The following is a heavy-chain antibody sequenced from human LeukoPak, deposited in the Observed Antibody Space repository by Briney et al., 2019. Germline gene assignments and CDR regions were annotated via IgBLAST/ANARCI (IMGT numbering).Heavy chain of an antibody. CDR1: GFTFSSYW. CDR3: ARARGDGYQWYFDL. D-gene: IGHD5-24*01. V-gene: IGHV3-7*01. CDR2: IKQDGSEK. Sequence: GGSLRPSCAASGFTFSSYWMNWVRQAPGKGLEWVANIKQDGSEKNYVDFVKGRFTISRDNAKNSLDLQMNSLRAEDTAMYYCARARGDGYQWYFDLWGRGTLVTVSS. J-gene: IGHJ2*01.